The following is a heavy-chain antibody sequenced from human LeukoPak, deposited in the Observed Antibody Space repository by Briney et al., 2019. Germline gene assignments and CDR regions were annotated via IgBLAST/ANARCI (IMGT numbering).Heavy chain of an antibody. J-gene: IGHJ4*02. V-gene: IGHV4-59*01. CDR1: GGSISSYY. Sequence: SSETLSLTCTVSGGSISSYYWSWIRQPPGKGLEWIGYIYYSGSTNYNSSLKSRVTISVDTSKNQFSLKLSSVTAADTAVYYCARASSGWYGVDYWGQGTLVTVSS. CDR2: IYYSGST. D-gene: IGHD6-19*01. CDR3: ARASSGWYGVDY.